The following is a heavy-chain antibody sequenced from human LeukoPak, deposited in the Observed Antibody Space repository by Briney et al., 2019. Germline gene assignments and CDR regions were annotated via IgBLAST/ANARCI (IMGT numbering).Heavy chain of an antibody. CDR2: IYYSGST. J-gene: IGHJ3*02. D-gene: IGHD2-2*01. CDR1: GYSISSSNW. Sequence: PSETPSLTCAVSGYSISSSNWWGWIRQPPGKGLEWIGYIYYSGSTYYNPSLKSRVTMSVDTSKNQFSLKLSSVTAVDTAVYYCARTVVPAAIGPDAFDIWGQGTMVTVSS. CDR3: ARTVVPAAIGPDAFDI. V-gene: IGHV4-28*01.